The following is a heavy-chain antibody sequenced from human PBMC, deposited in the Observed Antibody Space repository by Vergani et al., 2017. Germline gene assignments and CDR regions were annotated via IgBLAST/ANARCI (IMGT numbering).Heavy chain of an antibody. D-gene: IGHD3-10*01. Sequence: QVRLQESGPGLVKPSETLSLTCSVSGGSMSGYYWSWIRQPPGKELEWIGYMYHSGNTNYNPSLETRVTISGDTSKNQFSLKLNSVTAADTAVYYCGRVADFYGLGSRLLDLWVQGILVTVSS. CDR1: GGSMSGYY. J-gene: IGHJ5*02. V-gene: IGHV4-59*01. CDR3: GRVADFYGLGSRLLDL. CDR2: MYHSGNT.